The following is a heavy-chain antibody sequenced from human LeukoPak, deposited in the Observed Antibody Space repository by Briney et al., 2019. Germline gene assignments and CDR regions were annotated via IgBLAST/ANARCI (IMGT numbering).Heavy chain of an antibody. CDR1: GFTFSSYA. D-gene: IGHD2-15*01. V-gene: IGHV3-23*01. CDR2: VSGSGGST. J-gene: IGHJ6*02. Sequence: PGVSLRLSCVASGFTFSSYAMTWVRQAPGKGLEWVSGVSGSGGSTYYADSVKGRFTISRDNSKNTLYLQMNSLRAEDTAVYYCGRLRCSGGSCYSGGFVGMDVWGQGTTVTVSS. CDR3: GRLRCSGGSCYSGGFVGMDV.